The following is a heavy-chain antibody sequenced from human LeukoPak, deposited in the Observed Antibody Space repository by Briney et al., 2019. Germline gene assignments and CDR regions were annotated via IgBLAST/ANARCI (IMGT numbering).Heavy chain of an antibody. CDR2: INPNSGDT. CDR1: GYTFTYYY. D-gene: IGHD3-16*01. Sequence: ASVKVSCKASGYTFTYYYMHWVRQAPGQGLEWMGWINPNSGDTNYAQKVQGRVTMTRDTSISTAYMELSRLRSDDTAVYYFATGRWGVDYWGQGTLVTVSS. CDR3: ATGRWGVDY. J-gene: IGHJ4*02. V-gene: IGHV1-2*02.